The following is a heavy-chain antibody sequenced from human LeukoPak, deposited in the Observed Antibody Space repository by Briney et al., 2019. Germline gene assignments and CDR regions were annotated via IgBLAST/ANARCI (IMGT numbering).Heavy chain of an antibody. CDR2: ITSHGSNT. V-gene: IGHV3-74*01. J-gene: IGHJ4*02. D-gene: IGHD2-21*02. CDR3: VRDVWGDRDSYFDY. CDR1: GFTFSSYW. Sequence: GGSLRLSCAASGFTFSSYWMHWVRQAPGKGLVWVSHITSHGSNTYYADSVKGRFTMSRDNAKNTLFLQMNSLRAEDTAVYYCVRDVWGDRDSYFDYWGQGTLVTVSS.